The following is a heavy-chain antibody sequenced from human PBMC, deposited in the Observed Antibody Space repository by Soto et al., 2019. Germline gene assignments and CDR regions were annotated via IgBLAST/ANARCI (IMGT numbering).Heavy chain of an antibody. D-gene: IGHD6-6*01. CDR2: INHSGST. V-gene: IGHV4-34*01. J-gene: IGHJ4*02. CDR1: GGSFSGYY. CDR3: AREHSSSSYFDY. Sequence: SETLSLTCAVYGGSFSGYYWSWIRQPPGKGLEWIGEINHSGSTNYNPSLKSRVTISVDTSKNQFSLKLSSVTAADTAVYYCAREHSSSSYFDYWGQGTLVTVSS.